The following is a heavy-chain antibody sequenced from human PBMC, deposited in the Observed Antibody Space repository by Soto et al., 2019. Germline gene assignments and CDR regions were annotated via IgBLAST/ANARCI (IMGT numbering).Heavy chain of an antibody. J-gene: IGHJ6*02. CDR1: GGTFSSYA. D-gene: IGHD2-2*02. CDR2: IIPIFGTA. CDR3: ARAPFSTCYICPGGMDV. Sequence: GASVKVSCKASGGTFSSYAISWVRQAPGQGLEWMGGIIPIFGTANYAQKFQGRVTITADKSTSTAYMELSSLRSEDTAVYYCARAPFSTCYICPGGMDVWGQGTTVTVSS. V-gene: IGHV1-69*06.